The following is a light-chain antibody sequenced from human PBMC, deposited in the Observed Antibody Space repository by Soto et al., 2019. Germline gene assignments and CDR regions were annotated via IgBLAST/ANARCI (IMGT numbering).Light chain of an antibody. V-gene: IGLV1-47*01. CDR3: ATWDDSLSGWV. CDR1: DSDIGSNY. J-gene: IGLJ3*02. Sequence: QSVLIQPPSASGTPGQRVTISCPGSDSDIGSNYVYWYQQLPGAAPKLLIYKNNQRPSGVPDRFSGSKSGTSASLAISGLRSEDEADYYCATWDDSLSGWVFGGGTKVTVL. CDR2: KNN.